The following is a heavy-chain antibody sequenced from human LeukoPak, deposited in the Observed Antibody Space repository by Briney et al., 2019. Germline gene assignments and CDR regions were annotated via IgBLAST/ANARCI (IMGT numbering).Heavy chain of an antibody. CDR3: ARLLIVGSGSYPLDY. D-gene: IGHD3-10*01. CDR1: TFTFSDYY. J-gene: IGHJ4*02. Sequence: GGSLRLSCAASTFTFSDYYMSWIRHAPGKGLEWLSYISSGGSTIYYADSVKGRFTISRDNAKNSLYLQMNSLRAEDTAVYYCARLLIVGSGSYPLDYWGQGTLVPVSS. V-gene: IGHV3-11*04. CDR2: ISSGGSTI.